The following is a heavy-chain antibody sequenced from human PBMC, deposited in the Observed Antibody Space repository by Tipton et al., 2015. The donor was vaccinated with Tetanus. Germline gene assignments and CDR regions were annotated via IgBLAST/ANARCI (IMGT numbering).Heavy chain of an antibody. Sequence: SLRLSCAASGFSFSGFYMSWIRQAPGKGLEWVSYISGTTRTIYYGDSVKGRFTVSRDNAKKSLYLQMNSLRAEDTAVYYCARSAHFASWYDWGPGTRVTVSS. D-gene: IGHD6-13*01. CDR2: ISGTTRTI. CDR3: ARSAHFASWYD. J-gene: IGHJ4*02. V-gene: IGHV3-11*01. CDR1: GFSFSGFY.